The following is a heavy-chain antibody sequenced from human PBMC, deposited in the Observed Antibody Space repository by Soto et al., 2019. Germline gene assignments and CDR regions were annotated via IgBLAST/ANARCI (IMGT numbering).Heavy chain of an antibody. J-gene: IGHJ2*01. CDR2: INPTVGST. CDR3: ARAGGSTVTILNWYFDL. Sequence: ASVKVSCKASGYVFSSSFVHWVRQAPGQGLEWMAMINPTVGSTSYAHNFQGRIAVTRDTSTATVYLDLSSLRSEDTAVYYCARAGGSTVTILNWYFDLWGRGTLVTVSS. CDR1: GYVFSSSF. V-gene: IGHV1-46*01. D-gene: IGHD4-17*01.